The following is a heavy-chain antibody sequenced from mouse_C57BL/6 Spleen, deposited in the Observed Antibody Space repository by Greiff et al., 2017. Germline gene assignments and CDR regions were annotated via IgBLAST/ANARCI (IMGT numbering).Heavy chain of an antibody. CDR3: ARYEDGGLRFAY. V-gene: IGHV14-3*01. Sequence: EVQLQQSVAELVRPGASVKLSCTASGFNIKNTYMYWVKQRPEQGLEWIGRIDPANGNTNYAPKFQGKATITDDTSSNTTYLQLSSLTTEDTAIYFCARYEDGGLRFAYWSQVTLVTVSA. J-gene: IGHJ3*01. CDR1: GFNIKNTY. CDR2: IDPANGNT. D-gene: IGHD2-2*01.